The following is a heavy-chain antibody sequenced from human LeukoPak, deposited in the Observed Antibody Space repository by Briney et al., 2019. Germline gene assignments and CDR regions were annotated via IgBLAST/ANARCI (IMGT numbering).Heavy chain of an antibody. CDR1: GFTFDDYA. CDR3: ARGSVQLWLRDTYYYMDV. J-gene: IGHJ6*03. Sequence: GSLRLSCAASGFTFDDYAMSWVRQVPGRGLEWVSGINWNGRITEYADSVKDRFTISRQNTKNSLYLYMNNLGGEDTALYFCARGSVQLWLRDTYYYMDVWDKGTTVTVSS. D-gene: IGHD5-18*01. V-gene: IGHV3-20*04. CDR2: INWNGRIT.